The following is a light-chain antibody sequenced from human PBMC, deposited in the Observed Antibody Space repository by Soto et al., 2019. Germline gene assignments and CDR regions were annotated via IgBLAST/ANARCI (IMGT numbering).Light chain of an antibody. J-gene: IGKJ4*01. Sequence: EIVLTQSPGTLSLSPGERATLSCRASQSFSSTSLAWYQQKPGQAPRLLICGASSRATGIPDRFTGRGSGTDFTLTISSLEPEDFAVYYCQQYGGSPLTFGGGTKVDNK. CDR3: QQYGGSPLT. V-gene: IGKV3-20*01. CDR2: GAS. CDR1: QSFSSTS.